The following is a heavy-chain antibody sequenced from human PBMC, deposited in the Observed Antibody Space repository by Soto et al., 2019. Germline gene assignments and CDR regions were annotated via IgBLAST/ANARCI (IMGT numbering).Heavy chain of an antibody. J-gene: IGHJ5*02. CDR3: ARLGPYGSESYSFRYNRFDP. V-gene: IGHV3-53*01. Sequence: GGSLRLSCTTSGFTVSSSHMTWVRQAPEKGLEWVSVIYSGGSSYYAVSVQGRFTISRDNSKNTVYLQMNSLRGEDTAMYYCARLGPYGSESYSFRYNRFDPWGQRTQVTV. CDR1: GFTVSSSH. D-gene: IGHD3-10*01. CDR2: IYSGGSS.